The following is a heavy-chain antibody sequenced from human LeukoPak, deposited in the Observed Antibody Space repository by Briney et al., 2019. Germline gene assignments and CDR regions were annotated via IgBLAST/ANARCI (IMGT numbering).Heavy chain of an antibody. CDR2: IIPILGIA. D-gene: IGHD2-2*01. CDR3: ARDGVGRGYCSSTSCSMDY. J-gene: IGHJ4*02. Sequence: SVKVSCKASGGTFSSYAISWVRPAPGQGLEWMGRIIPILGIANYAQKFQGRVTITADKSTTTAYMELSSLRSEDTAVYYCARDGVGRGYCSSTSCSMDYWGQGTLVTVSS. V-gene: IGHV1-69*04. CDR1: GGTFSSYA.